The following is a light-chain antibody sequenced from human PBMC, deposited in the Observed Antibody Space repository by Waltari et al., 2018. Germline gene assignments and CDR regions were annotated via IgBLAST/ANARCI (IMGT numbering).Light chain of an antibody. CDR2: RVS. CDR1: QSLLHSNGNTY. Sequence: DIVMTQTPLSLPVTPGEPASISCRSSQSLLHSNGNTYLYWYLQKPGQPPRLQIYRVSNRFSGVPDRFSGSGSGTDFTLKISRVEAEDVGVYYCMQALQTPWTFGQGTKVEIK. J-gene: IGKJ1*01. CDR3: MQALQTPWT. V-gene: IGKV2-29*02.